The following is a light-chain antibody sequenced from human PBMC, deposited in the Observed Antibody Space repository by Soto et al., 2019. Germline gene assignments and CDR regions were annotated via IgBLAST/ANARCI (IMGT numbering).Light chain of an antibody. CDR2: AAS. CDR3: QQYYSFPYT. V-gene: IGKV1-39*01. J-gene: IGKJ2*01. Sequence: DIQMTQSPSSLSASVGDRVTITCRASQSINTFLNWYQQQPGRAPKLLIYAASTLQSGVPSRFSGSGSGRDFTLTISCLQSEDFATYYCQQYYSFPYTFGQGTKLEIK. CDR1: QSINTF.